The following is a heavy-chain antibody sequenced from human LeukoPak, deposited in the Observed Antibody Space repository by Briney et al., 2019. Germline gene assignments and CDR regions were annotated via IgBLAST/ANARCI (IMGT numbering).Heavy chain of an antibody. CDR3: AKERTIEYSSSFDY. D-gene: IGHD6-6*01. J-gene: IGHJ4*02. V-gene: IGHV3-74*01. CDR2: INTDGSST. CDR1: GFTFSSYW. Sequence: GGSVRLSCAASGFTFSSYWMHWVRQVPGKGLVWVSRINTDGSSTSYADSVKGRFTISRDNSKNTLSLQMNSLRGEDTAVYYCAKERTIEYSSSFDYWGQGTLVIVSS.